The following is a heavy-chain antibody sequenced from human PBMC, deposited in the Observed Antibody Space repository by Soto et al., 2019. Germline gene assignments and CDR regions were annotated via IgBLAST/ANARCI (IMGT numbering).Heavy chain of an antibody. Sequence: QVQLQESGPGLVKPSETLSLTCTVSGDSINTYTWTWIRQPPGQGLEWIGYIFSSGSTNYNPSLQSRLTMSVDTSKNLFSLKLNSVTAADTAVYYCARGDQELDYCGQGTLVTVSS. CDR2: IFSSGST. J-gene: IGHJ4*02. CDR1: GDSINTYT. D-gene: IGHD1-26*01. CDR3: ARGDQELDY. V-gene: IGHV4-59*01.